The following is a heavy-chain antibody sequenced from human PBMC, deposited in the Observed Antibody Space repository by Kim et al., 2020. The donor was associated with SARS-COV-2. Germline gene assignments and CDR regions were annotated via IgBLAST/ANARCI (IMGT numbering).Heavy chain of an antibody. Sequence: ASVKVSCKASGYTFANFGVSWLRQAPGQGPEWMGWISPYNGKTIYSEKFQGRVTLTTDTSTSTAYMELGSLGPNDTAVFYCARDNYGKSDRNYYYHGMDV. J-gene: IGHJ6*01. CDR3: ARDNYGKSDRNYYYHGMDV. V-gene: IGHV1-18*01. CDR2: ISPYNGKT. CDR1: GYTFANFG. D-gene: IGHD3-10*01.